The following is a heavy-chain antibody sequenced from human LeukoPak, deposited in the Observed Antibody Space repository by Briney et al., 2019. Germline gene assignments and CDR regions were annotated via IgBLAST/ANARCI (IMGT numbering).Heavy chain of an antibody. D-gene: IGHD3-10*01. V-gene: IGHV4-59*12. J-gene: IGHJ6*02. CDR3: ARGPRYYGRYGMDV. CDR2: IYYSGST. Sequence: SETLSLTCTVSGGSISGFYWTWIRQPPGKGLEWIAYIYYSGSTNYNPSLKSRVTISVDTSKNQFSLKLSSVTAADTAVYYCARGPRYYGRYGMDVWGQGTTVTVSS. CDR1: GGSISGFY.